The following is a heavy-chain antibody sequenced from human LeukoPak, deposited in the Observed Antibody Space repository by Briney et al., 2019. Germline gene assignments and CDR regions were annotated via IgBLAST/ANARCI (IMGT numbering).Heavy chain of an antibody. Sequence: SETLSLTCTVSGGSISSYYWSWIRQPPGRGLEYIGHIYYSGRTDYNPSLRSRVTISVDTSKNQFYLKLNSVTAADTAVYYCARGALGELSPWGQGTLVTVSS. CDR3: ARGALGELSP. CDR2: IYYSGRT. J-gene: IGHJ5*02. D-gene: IGHD3-16*02. V-gene: IGHV4-59*01. CDR1: GGSISSYY.